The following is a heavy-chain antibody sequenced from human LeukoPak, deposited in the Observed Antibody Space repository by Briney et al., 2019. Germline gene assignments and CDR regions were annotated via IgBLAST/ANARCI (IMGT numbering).Heavy chain of an antibody. CDR2: ITSSSSYM. J-gene: IGHJ3*02. CDR1: GFTFSAYS. Sequence: GGSLRFSCAASGFTFSAYSMNWVRQAPGKGLEWVSSITSSSSYMYYADSVKGRFTISRDNAKNSLFLQMNSLRAEDTAVYYCARFETTVTTNAFDIWGQGTMVTVSS. D-gene: IGHD4-17*01. V-gene: IGHV3-21*01. CDR3: ARFETTVTTNAFDI.